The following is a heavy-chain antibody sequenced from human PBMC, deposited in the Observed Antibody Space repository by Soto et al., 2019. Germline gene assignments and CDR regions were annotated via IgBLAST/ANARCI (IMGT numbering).Heavy chain of an antibody. CDR2: IYYSGST. Sequence: SETLSLTCTVSGGSISSYYWSWIRQPPGKGLEWIGYIYYSGSTNYNPSLKSRVTISVDTSKNQFSLKLSSVTAADTAVYYCAREYCSGGSCYPFDAFDIWGQGTMVT. V-gene: IGHV4-59*01. CDR1: GGSISSYY. D-gene: IGHD2-15*01. J-gene: IGHJ3*02. CDR3: AREYCSGGSCYPFDAFDI.